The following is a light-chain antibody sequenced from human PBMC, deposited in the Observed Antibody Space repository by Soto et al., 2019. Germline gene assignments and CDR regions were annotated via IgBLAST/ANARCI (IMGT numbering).Light chain of an antibody. J-gene: IGKJ4*01. CDR3: QQFNAYPLP. CDR2: GAS. CDR1: QGISDY. Sequence: DIQLTQSPSFLSASVGDRVTISCRASQGISDYLAWYQQKPGKAPKLLIYGASPLQSGVPSRFSGSASGTEVTLTICSLQPEDFATYFCQQFNAYPLPFGGGTKLEIK. V-gene: IGKV1-9*01.